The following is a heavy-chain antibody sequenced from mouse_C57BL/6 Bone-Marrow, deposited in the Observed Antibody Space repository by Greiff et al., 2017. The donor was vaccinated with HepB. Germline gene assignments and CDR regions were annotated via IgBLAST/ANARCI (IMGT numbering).Heavy chain of an antibody. Sequence: QVQLKQPGAELVMPGASVKLSCKASGYTFTSYWMHWVKQRPGQGLEWIGEIDPSDSYTNYNQKFKGKSTLTVDKSSSTAYMQLSSLTSEDSAVYYGARYYGSSYWYFDVWGTGTTVTGSA. CDR2: IDPSDSYT. D-gene: IGHD1-1*01. J-gene: IGHJ1*03. V-gene: IGHV1-69*01. CDR3: ARYYGSSYWYFDV. CDR1: GYTFTSYW.